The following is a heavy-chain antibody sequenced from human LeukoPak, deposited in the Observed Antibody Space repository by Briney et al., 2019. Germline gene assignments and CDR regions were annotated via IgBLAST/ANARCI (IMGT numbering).Heavy chain of an antibody. V-gene: IGHV1-8*01. Sequence: ASVKVSCKASGYTFTTYDIKWVRQATGQGLEWMGWMNPNSGNTGSAQKFQGRLTMTKNTSISTAYMELSSLRSEDTAVYYCARAGAGNNFPVRGMDVWGQGTTVTVS. D-gene: IGHD1/OR15-1a*01. CDR3: ARAGAGNNFPVRGMDV. CDR1: GYTFTTYD. CDR2: MNPNSGNT. J-gene: IGHJ6*02.